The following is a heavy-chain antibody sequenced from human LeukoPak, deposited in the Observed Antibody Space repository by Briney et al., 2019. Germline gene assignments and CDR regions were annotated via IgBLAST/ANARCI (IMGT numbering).Heavy chain of an antibody. CDR1: GDSISSADDY. J-gene: IGHJ2*01. D-gene: IGHD3-3*01. CDR3: ARIRRPHWYLDL. V-gene: IGHV4-30-4*08. CDR2: IYYSGST. Sequence: PSQTLSLTCTVSGDSISSADDYWTWIRQPPGKGLELVGFIYYSGSTKYNPSLKSRVTISAATSKTQFSLRLSYATAADTAVYYCARIRRPHWYLDLWGRGTLVTVSS.